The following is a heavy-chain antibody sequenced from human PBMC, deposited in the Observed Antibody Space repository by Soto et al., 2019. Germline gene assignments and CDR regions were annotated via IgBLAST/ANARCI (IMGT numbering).Heavy chain of an antibody. CDR2: IWYDGSNK. J-gene: IGHJ4*02. V-gene: IGHV3-33*06. CDR1: GFTFSSYG. Sequence: GGSLRLSCAASGFTFSSYGMHWVRQAPGKGLEWVAVIWYDGSNKYYADSVKGRFTISRDNSKNTLYLQMNSLRAEDTAVYYYAKDLISYEISGNCDWGQETRVTVSS. CDR3: AKDLISYEISGNCD. D-gene: IGHD3-22*01.